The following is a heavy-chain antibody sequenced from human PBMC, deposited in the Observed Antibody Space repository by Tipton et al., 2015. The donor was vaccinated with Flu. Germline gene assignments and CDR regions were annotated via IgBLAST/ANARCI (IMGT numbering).Heavy chain of an antibody. D-gene: IGHD3-22*01. CDR1: GYSISSGYY. CDR3: ARIYDSSGIDY. J-gene: IGHJ4*02. CDR2: IYHSGST. Sequence: LRLSCAVSGYSISSGYYWGWIRQPPGKGLEWIGSIYHSGSTYYNSSLKSRVTISVGTSKNQFSLKLSSVTAADTAVYYCARIYDSSGIDYWGQGTLVTVSS. V-gene: IGHV4-38-2*01.